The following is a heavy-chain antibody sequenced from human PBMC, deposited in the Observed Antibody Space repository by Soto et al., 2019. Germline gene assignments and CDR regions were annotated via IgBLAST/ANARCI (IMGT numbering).Heavy chain of an antibody. CDR2: ISDSAGST. V-gene: IGHV3-23*01. CDR1: GFTFGNYA. CDR3: ARVGGGSYRNAFDL. J-gene: IGHJ3*01. Sequence: EVQLLESGGGLVQPGGSLRLSCAASGFTFGNYALSWVRQAPGKGLEWVSPISDSAGSTYYADSVKGRFTISRDNSKSTLHLHMNSLRAEDTAIYYCARVGGGSYRNAFDLWGQGTMVTVSS. D-gene: IGHD2-21*02.